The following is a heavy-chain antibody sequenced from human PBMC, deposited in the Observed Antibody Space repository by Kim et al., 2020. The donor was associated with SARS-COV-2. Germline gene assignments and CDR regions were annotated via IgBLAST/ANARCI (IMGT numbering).Heavy chain of an antibody. CDR2: T. CDR3: ARKGGRRYYFDY. D-gene: IGHD5-12*01. J-gene: IGHJ4*02. V-gene: IGHV4-34*01. Sequence: TNYNPSLKSRVTISVDTSKNQFSLKLCSVTAADTAVYYCARKGGRRYYFDYWGQGTLVTVSS.